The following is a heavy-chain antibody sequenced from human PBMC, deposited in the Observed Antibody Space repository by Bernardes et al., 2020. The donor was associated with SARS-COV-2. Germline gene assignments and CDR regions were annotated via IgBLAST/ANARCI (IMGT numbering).Heavy chain of an antibody. Sequence: SETLSPTCIVSGGSISSSSYYWGWIRQPPGKGLEWIGGIYYTGSTSYNPSLKSRVTISVDTSKNQFSLRLSSMTAADTAVYYCARRTGAYWYFDLWGRGTLVTVSS. J-gene: IGHJ2*01. CDR1: GGSISSSSYY. CDR2: IYYTGST. V-gene: IGHV4-39*01. CDR3: ARRTGAYWYFDL. D-gene: IGHD1-1*01.